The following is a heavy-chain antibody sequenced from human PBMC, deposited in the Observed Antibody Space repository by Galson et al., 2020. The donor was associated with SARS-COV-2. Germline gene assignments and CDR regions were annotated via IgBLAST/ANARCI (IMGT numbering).Heavy chain of an antibody. CDR1: GGSISSYY. CDR2: IYTSGST. J-gene: IGHJ4*02. D-gene: IGHD3-10*01. Sequence: SETLSLTCTVSGGSISSYYWSWIRQPAGKGLEWIGRIYTSGSTNYNPSLKSRVTMSVDTSKNQFSLKLSSVTAADTAVYYCARDTFSQRITMVRGAIITLDYWGQGTLVTVSS. CDR3: ARDTFSQRITMVRGAIITLDY. V-gene: IGHV4-4*07.